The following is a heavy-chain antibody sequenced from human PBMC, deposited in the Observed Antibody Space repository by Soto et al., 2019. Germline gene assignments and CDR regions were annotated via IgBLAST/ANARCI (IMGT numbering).Heavy chain of an antibody. CDR3: ARRPIWDYYGMDV. Sequence: LRLSCAASGFTFSSYSMNWVRQAPGKGLEWVSYISSSSSTIYYADSVKGRFTISRGNAKNSLYLQMNSLRDEDTAVYYCARRPIWDYYGMDVWGQGTTVTVSS. D-gene: IGHD3-10*01. V-gene: IGHV3-48*02. CDR2: ISSSSSTI. CDR1: GFTFSSYS. J-gene: IGHJ6*02.